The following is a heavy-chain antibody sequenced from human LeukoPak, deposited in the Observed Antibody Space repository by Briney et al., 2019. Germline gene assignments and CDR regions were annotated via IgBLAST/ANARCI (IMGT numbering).Heavy chain of an antibody. CDR2: ISGSGGST. J-gene: IGHJ5*02. CDR1: GFTFSSYA. Sequence: SGGSLRLSCAASGFTFSSYAMSWVRQAPGKGLEWVSAISGSGGSTYYADSVKGRFTISRDNSKNTVDLQMNGLRAEDTAVYYCARAVTWIDPWGQGTLVIVYS. CDR3: ARAVTWIDP. V-gene: IGHV3-23*01.